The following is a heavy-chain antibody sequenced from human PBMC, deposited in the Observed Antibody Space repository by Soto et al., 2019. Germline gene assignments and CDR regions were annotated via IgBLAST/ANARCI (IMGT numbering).Heavy chain of an antibody. V-gene: IGHV4-31*03. J-gene: IGHJ6*02. CDR1: GGSISSVDYY. CDR3: AREQVPTLDYYGMDV. CDR2: IYHTGST. Sequence: QVQLQESGPGRVKPSQTLSLTCTVSGGSISSVDYYWNWIRQLPGKGLEWIGYIYHTGSTYYNPSLKSRLLILVDTSKNQFSLRLTALTAADTAVYYCAREQVPTLDYYGMDVWGQGTTVTVSS.